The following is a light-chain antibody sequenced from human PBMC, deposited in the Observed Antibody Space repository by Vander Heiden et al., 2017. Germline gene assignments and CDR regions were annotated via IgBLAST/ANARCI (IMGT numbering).Light chain of an antibody. Sequence: EIVMTQSPATLSVSPGERATLSCRASQSVSSNLAWYQQKPGQAPRLLIYGASTRATGIPARFSGSGSGTEFTLTISSLQSEDFAVYYCQQYNNWPNTFGQGTKLXIK. CDR1: QSVSSN. V-gene: IGKV3D-15*01. CDR2: GAS. CDR3: QQYNNWPNT. J-gene: IGKJ2*01.